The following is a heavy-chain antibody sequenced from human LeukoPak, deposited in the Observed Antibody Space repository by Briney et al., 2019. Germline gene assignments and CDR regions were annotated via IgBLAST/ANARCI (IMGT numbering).Heavy chain of an antibody. Sequence: PGGSLRLSCTASGFAFSSYSMNWVRQAPGKGLEWVSYISGSSSTIFFADSIKGRFTISRDNAKNSLYMQMNSLRDEDTAVYYCARTSGIGLREYFDNWGQGALVTVSS. V-gene: IGHV3-48*02. J-gene: IGHJ4*02. D-gene: IGHD2/OR15-2a*01. CDR2: ISGSSSTI. CDR1: GFAFSSYS. CDR3: ARTSGIGLREYFDN.